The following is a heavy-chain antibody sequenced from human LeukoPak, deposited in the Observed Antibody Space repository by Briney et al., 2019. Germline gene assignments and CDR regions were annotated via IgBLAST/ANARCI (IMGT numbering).Heavy chain of an antibody. CDR2: IYYSGST. CDR3: ASGPYPAAGTDHQFDY. Sequence: PSETLSLTCTVSGASISSYYWSWIRQPPGKGLEWIGYIYYSGSTKYNPSLKSRVTISVDTSKNQLSLKVSSVTAEDTAVYYCASGPYPAAGTDHQFDYWGQGTLVTVSS. J-gene: IGHJ4*02. V-gene: IGHV4-59*01. D-gene: IGHD6-13*01. CDR1: GASISSYY.